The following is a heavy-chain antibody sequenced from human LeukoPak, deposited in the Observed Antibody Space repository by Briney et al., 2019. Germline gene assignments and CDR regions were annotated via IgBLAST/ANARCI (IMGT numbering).Heavy chain of an antibody. CDR1: GFTFSSYA. J-gene: IGHJ4*02. D-gene: IGHD4-23*01. CDR3: ASAGGDSRPHDY. Sequence: PGGSLRLSCAASGFTFSSYAMSWVRQAPGKGPEWVSAISGRTTSYADAVKGRFTISRDNSKSTVSLQMNSLRAEDTAVYYCASAGGDSRPHDYWGQGTLVTVS. V-gene: IGHV3-23*01. CDR2: ISGRTT.